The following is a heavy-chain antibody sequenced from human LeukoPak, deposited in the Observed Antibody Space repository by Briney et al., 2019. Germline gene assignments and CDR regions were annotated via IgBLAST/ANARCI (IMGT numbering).Heavy chain of an antibody. V-gene: IGHV3-23*01. CDR3: AKDQEAVAGQTPFDY. D-gene: IGHD6-19*01. CDR2: ISGSGGST. Sequence: GRTLRLSCAAAGFTFTTYTMSWVRQAPGKGLEWVSAISGSGGSTYYADSVKGRFTISRDNSKNTLYLQMNSLRAEDTAVYYCAKDQEAVAGQTPFDYWGQGTLFTVSS. CDR1: GFTFTTYT. J-gene: IGHJ4*02.